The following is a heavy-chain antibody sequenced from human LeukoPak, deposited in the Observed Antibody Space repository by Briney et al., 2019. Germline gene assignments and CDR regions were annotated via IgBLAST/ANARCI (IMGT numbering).Heavy chain of an antibody. CDR3: ARAMYSSSRGRVLREGY. CDR2: MNPNSGNT. Sequence: ASVKVSCKGSDYTFTSYDINWVRQATGQGLEWMGWMNPNSGNTGYAQKFQGRVTMTRNTSISTAYMELSSLRSEDTAVYYCARAMYSSSRGRVLREGYWGQGTLVTVSS. D-gene: IGHD6-13*01. CDR1: DYTFTSYD. V-gene: IGHV1-8*02. J-gene: IGHJ4*02.